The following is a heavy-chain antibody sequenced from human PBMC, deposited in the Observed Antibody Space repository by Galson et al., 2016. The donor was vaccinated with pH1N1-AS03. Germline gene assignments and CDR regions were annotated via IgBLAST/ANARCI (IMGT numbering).Heavy chain of an antibody. D-gene: IGHD6-25*01. Sequence: SVKVSCKASGDTFSGYGITWVRQAPGQGLEWMGGIIPTYGTSNYAQKFQGRVTITADESTSTTYMDLSSLRSEDTAVYFCARRLFDPFRGASGLYFYFYGVDVWGPGTTVTVSS. CDR2: IIPTYGTS. J-gene: IGHJ6*02. CDR1: GDTFSGYG. V-gene: IGHV1-69*13. CDR3: ARRLFDPFRGASGLYFYFYGVDV.